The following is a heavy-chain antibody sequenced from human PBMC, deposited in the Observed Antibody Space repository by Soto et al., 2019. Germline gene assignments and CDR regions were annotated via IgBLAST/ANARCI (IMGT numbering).Heavy chain of an antibody. D-gene: IGHD3-16*02. CDR2: IYYSGST. V-gene: IGHV4-30-4*01. CDR1: GGSISSGDYY. CDR3: ARGLGGVIVDHDAFDF. J-gene: IGHJ3*01. Sequence: SETLSLTCTVSGGSISSGDYYWSWIRQPPGKGLEWIGYIYYSGSTYYNPSLKSRVTISVDTSKNQFSLKLSSVTAADTAVYYCARGLGGVIVDHDAFDFWGQGTMVTVSS.